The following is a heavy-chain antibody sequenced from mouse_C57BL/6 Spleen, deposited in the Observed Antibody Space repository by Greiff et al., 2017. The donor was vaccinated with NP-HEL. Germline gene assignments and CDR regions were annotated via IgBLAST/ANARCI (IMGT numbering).Heavy chain of an antibody. J-gene: IGHJ1*03. V-gene: IGHV1-4*01. CDR1: GYTFTSYT. Sequence: QVQLQQSGAELARPGASVKMSCKASGYTFTSYTMHWVKQRPGPGLEWIGYINPSSGYTKYNQKFKDKATLTADKSSSTAYMQLSSLTSEDSAVYYCARYYYGSSLWYFDVWGTGTTVTVSS. CDR3: ARYYYGSSLWYFDV. D-gene: IGHD1-1*01. CDR2: INPSSGYT.